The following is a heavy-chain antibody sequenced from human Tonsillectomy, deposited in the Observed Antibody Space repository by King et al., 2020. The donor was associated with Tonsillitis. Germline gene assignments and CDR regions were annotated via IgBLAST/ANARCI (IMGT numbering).Heavy chain of an antibody. D-gene: IGHD4/OR15-4a*01. CDR1: GGSFSGYY. CDR3: ATTNDYDITPYAFDI. J-gene: IGHJ3*02. Sequence: QVQLQQWGAGLLEPSETLSLTCAVYGGSFSGYYWSWIRQPPGKGLEWIGEINHSGSTNCNPSLKTRVTISVDTSKNQFSLKLKSVTAADTAVYYCATTNDYDITPYAFDICGQGTMVTVSS. CDR2: INHSGST. V-gene: IGHV4-34*01.